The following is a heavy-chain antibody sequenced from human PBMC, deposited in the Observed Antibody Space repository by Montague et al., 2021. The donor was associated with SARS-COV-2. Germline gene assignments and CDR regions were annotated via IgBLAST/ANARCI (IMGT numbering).Heavy chain of an antibody. V-gene: IGHV4-59*01. Sequence: SETLSLTCTVSGGSISSYYWSWIRQPPGKGLEWNGYINYSGSTNYNPSLKSRVTISVDTSKNQFSLKLSSVTAADTAVYYCARERDDMWSGLNGWFDPWGQGTLVTVSS. CDR3: ARERDDMWSGLNGWFDP. CDR1: GGSISSYY. J-gene: IGHJ5*02. CDR2: INYSGST. D-gene: IGHD3-3*01.